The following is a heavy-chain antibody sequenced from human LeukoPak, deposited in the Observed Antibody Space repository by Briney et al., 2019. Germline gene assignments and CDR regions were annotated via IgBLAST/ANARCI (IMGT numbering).Heavy chain of an antibody. D-gene: IGHD3-10*01. J-gene: IGHJ4*02. V-gene: IGHV3-30-3*01. Sequence: PGGSLRLSCAASGFTFSSYAMHWVRQAPGKGLEWVAVISYDGSNKYYADSVKGRFTISRDNSKNTLYLQMNSLRAEDTAVYYCAKDYNYGYGYYFDYWGQGTLVTVSS. CDR2: ISYDGSNK. CDR1: GFTFSSYA. CDR3: AKDYNYGYGYYFDY.